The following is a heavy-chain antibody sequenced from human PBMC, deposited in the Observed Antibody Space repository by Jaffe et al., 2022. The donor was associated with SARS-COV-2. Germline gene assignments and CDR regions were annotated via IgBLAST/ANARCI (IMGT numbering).Heavy chain of an antibody. CDR1: GYTFTSYG. Sequence: QVQLVQSGAEVKKPGASVKVSCKASGYTFTSYGISWVRQAPGQGLEWMGWISAYNGNTNYAQKLQGRVTMTTDTSTSTAYMELRSLRSDDTAVYYCARDETSEEWVSAGDAFDIWGQGTMVTVSS. D-gene: IGHD3-3*01. V-gene: IGHV1-18*01. J-gene: IGHJ3*02. CDR2: ISAYNGNT. CDR3: ARDETSEEWVSAGDAFDI.